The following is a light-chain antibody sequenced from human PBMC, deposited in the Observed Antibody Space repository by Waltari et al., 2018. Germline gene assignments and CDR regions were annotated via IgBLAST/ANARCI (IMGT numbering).Light chain of an antibody. V-gene: IGLV2-11*01. CDR1: SSHVGCYNY. CDR2: DVS. Sequence: QSALTQPRSVSGSPGQSVTISCTGTSSHVGCYNYVSWYQQHPGKAPKLMIYDVSKRPSGVPDRFSGSKSGNTASLTSSGLQAEDEADYYCCSYAGSYTLVFGGGTKLTVL. J-gene: IGLJ2*01. CDR3: CSYAGSYTLV.